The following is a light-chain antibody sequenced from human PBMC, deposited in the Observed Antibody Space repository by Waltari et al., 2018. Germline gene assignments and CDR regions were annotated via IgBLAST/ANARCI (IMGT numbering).Light chain of an antibody. CDR1: SANIGAGYY. V-gene: IGLV1-40*01. CDR2: DNT. CDR3: QTYDSSLSGFSV. J-gene: IGLJ1*01. Sequence: QSVMTQPPSVSGAPGQRVTISCTGSSANIGAGYYVHWYPKLPGTAPKLITYDNTNRPAGVPDLFSCTKSGTSASLAITGRQAEYEADYYCQTYDSSLSGFSVFGTGTRVTVL.